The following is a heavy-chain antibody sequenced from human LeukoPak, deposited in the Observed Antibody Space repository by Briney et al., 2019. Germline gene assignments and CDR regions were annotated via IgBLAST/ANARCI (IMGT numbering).Heavy chain of an antibody. Sequence: PGGSLRLSCAASGFTVSSNYMSWVRQSPGKGLEWVSVIYSGGSTYYADSVKGRFTISRDNSKNTLYLQMNSLRAEDTAVYYCATMVPRGYFDYWGQGTLVTVSS. CDR1: GFTVSSNY. CDR3: ATMVPRGYFDY. J-gene: IGHJ4*02. V-gene: IGHV3-53*01. D-gene: IGHD2-2*01. CDR2: IYSGGST.